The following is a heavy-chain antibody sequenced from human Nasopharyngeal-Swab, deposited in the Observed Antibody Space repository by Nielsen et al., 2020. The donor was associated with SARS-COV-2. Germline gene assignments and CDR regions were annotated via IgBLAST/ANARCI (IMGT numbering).Heavy chain of an antibody. CDR3: AKDSYIWGAENWFDP. CDR1: GLTFSSYS. D-gene: IGHD3-16*01. J-gene: IGHJ5*02. Sequence: GESLKISCAASGLTFSSYSMNWVRQAPGKGLEWVSSISSSSSYIYYADSVKGRFTISRDNSKNTLYLQMNSLRAEDTAVYYCAKDSYIWGAENWFDPWGQGTLVTVSS. V-gene: IGHV3-21*04. CDR2: ISSSSSYI.